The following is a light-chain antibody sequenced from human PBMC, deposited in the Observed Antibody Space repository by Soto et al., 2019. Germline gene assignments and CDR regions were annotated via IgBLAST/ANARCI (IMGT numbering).Light chain of an antibody. Sequence: QMTQSPSSLSASVGDRVTITCRASQSISTYLNWYQHKPGKAPKVLINCASRLHTGVPSRFSGSGSGTDFTLTISSLQPEGFATYFCQQKYRLPRTFGQGTKVEIK. CDR2: CAS. CDR1: QSISTY. J-gene: IGKJ1*01. V-gene: IGKV1-39*01. CDR3: QQKYRLPRT.